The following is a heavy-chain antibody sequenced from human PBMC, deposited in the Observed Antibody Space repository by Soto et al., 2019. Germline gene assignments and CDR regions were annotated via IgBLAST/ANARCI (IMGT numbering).Heavy chain of an antibody. J-gene: IGHJ4*02. Sequence: ASVEVSCKASGYTFTNYGISWVRQAPGQGLEWMGWISAYNGNTNYAQNLQGRVTMTTDTSTSTAYMELRSLRSGDTAVYYCARFAVLLFLAWLIWGQGTLITVSS. D-gene: IGHD3-3*01. CDR3: ARFAVLLFLAWLI. CDR2: ISAYNGNT. CDR1: GYTFTNYG. V-gene: IGHV1-18*04.